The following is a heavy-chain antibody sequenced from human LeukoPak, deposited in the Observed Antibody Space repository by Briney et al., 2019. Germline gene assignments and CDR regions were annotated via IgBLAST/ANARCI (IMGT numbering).Heavy chain of an antibody. CDR3: ARDHPPAMVRGVTIDY. D-gene: IGHD3-10*01. J-gene: IGHJ4*02. CDR2: INPNSGGT. Sequence: ASVKVSCKASGYTFTGYYMHWVRQAPGQGLEWMGWINPNSGGTNYAQKFQGRVTMTRDTSNSTAYMELSRLRSDDTAVYYCARDHPPAMVRGVTIDYWGQGTLVTVSS. V-gene: IGHV1-2*02. CDR1: GYTFTGYY.